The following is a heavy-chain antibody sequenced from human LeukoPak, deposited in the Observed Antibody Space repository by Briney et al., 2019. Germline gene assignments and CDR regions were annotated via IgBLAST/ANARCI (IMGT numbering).Heavy chain of an antibody. J-gene: IGHJ4*02. CDR3: AKDLVLIPAPRPITGFHY. V-gene: IGHV3-9*01. D-gene: IGHD2-2*01. CDR1: GFTFNDYA. Sequence: GGSLRLSCAASGFTFNDYAMHWVRQAPGKGLEWVSGLSWHSSSVGYADSVKGRFTISRDNAKNTLYLQMNSLRADDTAVYYCAKDLVLIPAPRPITGFHYWGQGTLVTVSS. CDR2: LSWHSSSV.